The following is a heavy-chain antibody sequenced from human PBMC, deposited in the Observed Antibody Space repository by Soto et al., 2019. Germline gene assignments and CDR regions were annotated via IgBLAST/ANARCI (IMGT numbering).Heavy chain of an antibody. CDR1: GDSISSGAYY. V-gene: IGHV4-31*03. CDR3: ASSRKGGWTCDH. J-gene: IGHJ4*02. CDR2: IYYTGGT. Sequence: QVQLQESGPGLVKPSQTLSLICNVSGDSISSGAYYWSWVRQFPGKGLEWIGYIYYTGGTYYTPSLKCRLSISVDTSNNQFTLNLNSVTAADTAVYYCASSRKGGWTCDHWGQGTRFTVSS. D-gene: IGHD6-19*01.